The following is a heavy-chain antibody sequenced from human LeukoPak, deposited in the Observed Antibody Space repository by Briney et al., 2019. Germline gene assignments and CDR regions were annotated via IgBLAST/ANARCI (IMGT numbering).Heavy chain of an antibody. CDR2: INPNSGGT. Sequence: ASVKVSCKASGYTFTSYDINWVRQAPGQGLEWMGRINPNSGGTNYAQKFQGRVTMTRDTSISTAYMELSRLRSDDTAVYYCARDPFPCGGSCYYSMNWFDPWGQGTLVTVSS. CDR1: GYTFTSYD. V-gene: IGHV1-2*06. D-gene: IGHD2-15*01. CDR3: ARDPFPCGGSCYYSMNWFDP. J-gene: IGHJ5*02.